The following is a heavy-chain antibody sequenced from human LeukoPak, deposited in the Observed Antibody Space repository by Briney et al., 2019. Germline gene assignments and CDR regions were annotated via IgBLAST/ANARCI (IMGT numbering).Heavy chain of an antibody. Sequence: GGSLRLSCAASGFTFSSYGMHWVRQAPGKGLEWVAFIRYDGSNKYYADSVKGRFTISRDNSKNTLYLQMNSLRAEDTAVYYCAREEAARGLFDYWGQGTLVTVSS. V-gene: IGHV3-30*02. CDR1: GFTFSSYG. CDR2: IRYDGSNK. D-gene: IGHD3/OR15-3a*01. CDR3: AREEAARGLFDY. J-gene: IGHJ4*02.